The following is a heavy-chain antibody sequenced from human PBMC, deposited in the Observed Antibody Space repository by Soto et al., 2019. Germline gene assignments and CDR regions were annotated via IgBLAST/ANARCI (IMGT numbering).Heavy chain of an antibody. J-gene: IGHJ6*02. CDR3: ARSVDVGALYYGMDV. CDR1: GGTFGSYG. CDR2: TVPSYDTA. D-gene: IGHD1-26*01. V-gene: IGHV1-69*06. Sequence: GASVKVSFKASGGTFGSYGINWVRQASGQGLEWMGGTVPSYDTANYAQKFQGRLTITADTSTSTAYMELSSLRYEDTAVYYCARSVDVGALYYGMDVWGQGTTVTVSS.